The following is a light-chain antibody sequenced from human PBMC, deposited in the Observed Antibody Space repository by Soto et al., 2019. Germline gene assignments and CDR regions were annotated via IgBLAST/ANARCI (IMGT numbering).Light chain of an antibody. J-gene: IGKJ2*01. Sequence: EIVLTQSPGTLSSSPGERATLSCRASQSVSNNYLAWYQQKPGQARRLLIFGASIRATGIPDRFSGSGYGTDFTLTISGLEPEDFAVFYCHQYDGAPHTFGQGTKVEIK. CDR1: QSVSNNY. V-gene: IGKV3-20*01. CDR3: HQYDGAPHT. CDR2: GAS.